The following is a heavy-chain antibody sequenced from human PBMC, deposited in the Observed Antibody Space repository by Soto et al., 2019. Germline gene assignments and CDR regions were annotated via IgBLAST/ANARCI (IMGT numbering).Heavy chain of an antibody. J-gene: IGHJ4*02. V-gene: IGHV3-73*01. CDR1: GFTFSDST. CDR3: PQPMPLAGYF. D-gene: IGHD2-2*01. CDR2: VRTKANNYAT. Sequence: PGGSLRLSCAASGFTFSDSTMYWVRQASGKGLEWVGRVRTKANNYATTYAASVKGRFTISRDDSKNTAYLQMNTLQTEDTAMYFFPQPMPLAGYFGGKETRVTFPS.